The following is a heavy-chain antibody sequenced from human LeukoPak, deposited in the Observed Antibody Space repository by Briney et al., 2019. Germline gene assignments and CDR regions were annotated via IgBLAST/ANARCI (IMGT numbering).Heavy chain of an antibody. J-gene: IGHJ6*02. Sequence: GGSLRLSCTASGFTFSNYAMSWVRQAPGKGLEWVSVISGSGGSPYYADSVKGRFTISRDNSKNTLYLQMNSLRAEDTAVYYCARVPTLNYDFWSGSERRNYYGMDVWGQGTTVTVSS. CDR3: ARVPTLNYDFWSGSERRNYYGMDV. D-gene: IGHD3-3*01. CDR2: ISGSGGSP. V-gene: IGHV3-23*01. CDR1: GFTFSNYA.